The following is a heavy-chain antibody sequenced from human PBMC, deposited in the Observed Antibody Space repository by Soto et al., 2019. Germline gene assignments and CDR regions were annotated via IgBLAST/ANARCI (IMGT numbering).Heavy chain of an antibody. V-gene: IGHV3-30-3*01. Sequence: QVQLVESGGGVVQPGRSLRLSCAASGFSFSSYAMHWVRQAPGKGLEWVASISYGGTNKYYADSVKGRFTISRDNSENTLYLQMNSLRPEDTAVFYCASAGGGGFNLICFFDYWGLGTLVTVSS. CDR2: ISYGGTNK. CDR1: GFSFSSYA. D-gene: IGHD5-12*01. J-gene: IGHJ4*02. CDR3: ASAGGGGFNLICFFDY.